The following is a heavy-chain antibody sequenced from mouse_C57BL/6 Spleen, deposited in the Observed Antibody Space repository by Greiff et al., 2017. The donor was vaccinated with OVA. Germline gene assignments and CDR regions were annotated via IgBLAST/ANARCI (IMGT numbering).Heavy chain of an antibody. CDR2: ISGGGGNT. J-gene: IGHJ3*01. Sequence: DVQLVESGGGLVKPGGSLKLSCAASGFTFSSYTMSWVRQTPEKRLEWVATISGGGGNTYYPDSVKGRFTISRDNAKNTLYLQMSSLRSEDTALYYCARGRDYDYEGFAYWGQGTLVTVSA. CDR1: GFTFSSYT. V-gene: IGHV5-9*01. D-gene: IGHD2-4*01. CDR3: ARGRDYDYEGFAY.